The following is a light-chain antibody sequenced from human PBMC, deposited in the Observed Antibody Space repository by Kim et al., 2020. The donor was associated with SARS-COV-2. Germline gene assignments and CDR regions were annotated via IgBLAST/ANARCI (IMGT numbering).Light chain of an antibody. CDR1: ALPKQY. V-gene: IGLV3-25*03. CDR2: EDT. CDR3: QSADSSDTFWV. Sequence: SYELIQPPSVSVSPGQTARITCSGDALPKQYAYWFQQKPGQAPVVVIFEDTERPSAIPERFSGSTSGTTVTLTISGVQAEDEADYYCQSADSSDTFWVFGGGTQLTVL. J-gene: IGLJ3*02.